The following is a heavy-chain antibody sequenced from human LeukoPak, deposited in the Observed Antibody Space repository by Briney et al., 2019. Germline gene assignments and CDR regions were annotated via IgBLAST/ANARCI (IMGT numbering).Heavy chain of an antibody. CDR3: ARHSADYGDFSNWFDP. V-gene: IGHV4-39*01. Sequence: PSETLSLTCTVSGGSISSSSYYWGWIRQPPGKGLEWIGSIYYSGSTYYNPSLKSRVTISVDTSKNQFSLKLSSVTAADTAVYYCARHSADYGDFSNWFDPWGQGTLSPSPQ. CDR2: IYYSGST. CDR1: GGSISSSSYY. D-gene: IGHD4-17*01. J-gene: IGHJ5*02.